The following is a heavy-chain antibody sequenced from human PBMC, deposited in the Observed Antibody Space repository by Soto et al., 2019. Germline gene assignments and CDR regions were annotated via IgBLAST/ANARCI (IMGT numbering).Heavy chain of an antibody. Sequence: ASVKVSCKASGYTFTGYYMHWVRQAPGQGLEWMGWINRNRGGTNYAQKFQGWVTMTRDTSIRTAYMELSRLRSADTAVYYCARGPQEDCTNGVCYYGMDVWGQGTTVTVSS. CDR2: INRNRGGT. J-gene: IGHJ6*01. CDR3: ARGPQEDCTNGVCYYGMDV. CDR1: GYTFTGYY. V-gene: IGHV1-2*04. D-gene: IGHD2-8*01.